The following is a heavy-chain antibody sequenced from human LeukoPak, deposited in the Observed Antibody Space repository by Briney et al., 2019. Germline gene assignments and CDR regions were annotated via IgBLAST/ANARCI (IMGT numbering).Heavy chain of an antibody. CDR3: ARKGSTTAMVTGIDY. D-gene: IGHD5-18*01. CDR1: GFTFSSYS. J-gene: IGHJ4*02. CDR2: ISSSSSYI. Sequence: GGSLRPSCAASGFTFSSYSMNWVRQAPGKGLEWVSSISSSSSYIYYADSVKGRFTISKDNAKNSLYLQMNSLRAEDTAVYYCARKGSTTAMVTGIDYWGQGTLVTVSS. V-gene: IGHV3-21*01.